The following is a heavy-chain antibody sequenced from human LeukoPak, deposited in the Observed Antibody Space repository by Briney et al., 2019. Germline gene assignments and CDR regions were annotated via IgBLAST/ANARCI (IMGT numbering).Heavy chain of an antibody. CDR3: ARDWYNWNYEGGAAFDI. V-gene: IGHV3-23*01. Sequence: GGSLRLSCAASGFTFSSYAMSWIRQAPGKGLEWVSAISGSGGSTYYADSVKGRFTISRDNSKNTLYLQMNSLRAEDTAVYYCARDWYNWNYEGGAAFDIWGQGTMVTVSS. CDR2: ISGSGGST. J-gene: IGHJ3*02. D-gene: IGHD1-7*01. CDR1: GFTFSSYA.